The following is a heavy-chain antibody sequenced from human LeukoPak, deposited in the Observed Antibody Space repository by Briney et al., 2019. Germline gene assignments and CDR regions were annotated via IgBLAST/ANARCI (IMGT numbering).Heavy chain of an antibody. CDR1: GFTFSSYA. D-gene: IGHD2-21*02. Sequence: GGSLRLSCAASGFTFSSYAMHWVRQAPGKGLEWVAVISYDGSNKYYADSVKGRFTISRDNSKNTLYLQMNSLRAEDTAVYYCARDRGFIIVVPAAPRDEALGAAYCGGDCSFDYWGQGTLVTVSS. J-gene: IGHJ4*02. CDR2: ISYDGSNK. CDR3: ARDRGFIIVVPAAPRDEALGAAYCGGDCSFDY. V-gene: IGHV3-30*04.